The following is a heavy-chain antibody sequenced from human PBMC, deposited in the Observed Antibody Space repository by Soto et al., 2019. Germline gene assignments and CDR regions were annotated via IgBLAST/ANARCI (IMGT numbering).Heavy chain of an antibody. CDR2: INAGDGHI. J-gene: IGHJ6*02. D-gene: IGHD5-12*01. Sequence: ASVKVSCKASGYSFSTSDMHWVRQAPGQRLEWMGWINAGDGHIKSSQKFQDRVTITRDTSASTVYMEVISLRSEDTAVYFRARGHSGDDYYHYYGLDVWGPGTTVTVSS. CDR3: ARGHSGDDYYHYYGLDV. V-gene: IGHV1-3*01. CDR1: GYSFSTSD.